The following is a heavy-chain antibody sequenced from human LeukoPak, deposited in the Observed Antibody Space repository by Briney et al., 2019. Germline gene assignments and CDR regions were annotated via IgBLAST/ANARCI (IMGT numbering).Heavy chain of an antibody. D-gene: IGHD3-22*01. Sequence: GGSLRLSCAASGYTFCSLSINWVRQAPGKGLEWVSSISVRSNYIYYADSVRGRFSISRDDARDSLYLQMNSLRAEDTAVYYCVRLRRNSDTSGYYYYDFWGQGTLVTVSS. CDR3: VRLRRNSDTSGYYYYDF. CDR2: ISVRSNYI. CDR1: GYTFCSLS. J-gene: IGHJ4*02. V-gene: IGHV3-21*01.